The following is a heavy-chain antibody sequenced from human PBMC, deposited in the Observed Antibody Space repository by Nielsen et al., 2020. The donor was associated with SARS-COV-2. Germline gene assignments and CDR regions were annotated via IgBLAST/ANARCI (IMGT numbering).Heavy chain of an antibody. J-gene: IGHJ6*02. V-gene: IGHV3-30*03. CDR2: ISYDGSNK. CDR1: GFTFSSYG. Sequence: GESLKISCAASGFTFSSYGMHWVRQAPGKGLEWVAVISYDGSNKYYADSVKGRFTISRDNSKNTLYLQMNSLRAEDTAVYYCARDSPGAVAASSVYYYYYGMDVWGQGTTVTVSS. CDR3: ARDSPGAVAASSVYYYYYGMDV. D-gene: IGHD6-19*01.